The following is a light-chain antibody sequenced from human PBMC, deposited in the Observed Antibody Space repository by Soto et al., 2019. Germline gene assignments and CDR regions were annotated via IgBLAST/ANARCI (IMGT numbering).Light chain of an antibody. V-gene: IGKV3-15*01. CDR1: QNVGSN. Sequence: VMTQSPFTLSVSPGERATLSCRSSQNVGSNLAWYQQKPGQTPRLFIYDASTTATGIPARFSGSGSWTYFTLTISSLQSEDFAIYFCQQYNNWPLTFGGGTKVEIK. CDR2: DAS. CDR3: QQYNNWPLT. J-gene: IGKJ4*01.